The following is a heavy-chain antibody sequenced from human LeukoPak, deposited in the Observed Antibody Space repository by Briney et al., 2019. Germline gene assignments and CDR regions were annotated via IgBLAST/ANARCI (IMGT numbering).Heavy chain of an antibody. J-gene: IGHJ4*02. CDR1: GGSINNYY. Sequence: PSETLSLTCTVSGGSINNYYWSWIRQPPGKGLEWIGYIHYSGTTNYNASLKSRVTIALDTSKNQFSLNLYSVTAADTAVYYCARLGTSSSRFFDQWGQGTLVTVSS. D-gene: IGHD6-6*01. CDR2: IHYSGTT. CDR3: ARLGTSSSRFFDQ. V-gene: IGHV4-59*01.